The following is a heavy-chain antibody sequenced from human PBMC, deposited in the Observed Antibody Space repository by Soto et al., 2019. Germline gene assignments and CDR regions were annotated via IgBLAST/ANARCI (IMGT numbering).Heavy chain of an antibody. D-gene: IGHD3-3*01. CDR1: GFTFSSYS. CDR3: ARGQRDWTIFGSDYGMDV. V-gene: IGHV3-48*02. CDR2: ISSSSSTI. J-gene: IGHJ6*02. Sequence: PGGSLRLSCAASGFTFSSYSMNWVRQAPGKGLEWVSYISSSSSTIYYADSVKGRFTISRDNAKNSLYLQMNSLRDEDTAVYYCARGQRDWTIFGSDYGMDVWGQGTTVTVSS.